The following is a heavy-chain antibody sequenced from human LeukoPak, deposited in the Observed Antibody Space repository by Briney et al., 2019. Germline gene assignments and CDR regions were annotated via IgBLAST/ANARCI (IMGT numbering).Heavy chain of an antibody. V-gene: IGHV4-59*01. J-gene: IGHJ6*02. CDR2: VDYRGNT. CDR1: GGSISSYY. D-gene: IGHD2-15*01. Sequence: SETLSLTCTISGGSISSYYWSWIWQPTGKGLEWIGYVDYRGNTNYNPSLKSRVTISIDTSKSLFSLKLNSVTAADTAVYYCARVEVGAANRQWYGMDVWGQGTTVTVSS. CDR3: ARVEVGAANRQWYGMDV.